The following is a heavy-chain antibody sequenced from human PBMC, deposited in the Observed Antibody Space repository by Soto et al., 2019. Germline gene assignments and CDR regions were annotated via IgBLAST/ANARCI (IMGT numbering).Heavy chain of an antibody. V-gene: IGHV2-5*02. CDR1: GFSLTTSGVG. CDR2: VYWDDDE. J-gene: IGHJ4*02. CDR3: AHMGVAGTLYYFDY. Sequence: QMTLRESGPALVKPTQTLTLTCSFSGFSLTTSGVGVGWIRQPPEKALEWLALVYWDDDEHYSPSLRSRLTITKDTSKNQVVLTMTNMGRVDTATYYCAHMGVAGTLYYFDYWGQGTLVTVSS. D-gene: IGHD6-19*01.